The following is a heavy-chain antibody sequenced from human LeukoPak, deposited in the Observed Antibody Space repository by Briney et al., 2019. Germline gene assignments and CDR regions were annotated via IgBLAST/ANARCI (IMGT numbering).Heavy chain of an antibody. Sequence: SVKVSCKASGGTFSSYAISWVRQAPGQGLEWMGGIIPIFGTANYAQKFQGRVTITADESTSTAYMELSSLRSEDTAVYYCARPHYYGSGSYDAFDIWGQGTMVTVSS. CDR2: IIPIFGTA. V-gene: IGHV1-69*13. CDR3: ARPHYYGSGSYDAFDI. CDR1: GGTFSSYA. D-gene: IGHD3-10*01. J-gene: IGHJ3*02.